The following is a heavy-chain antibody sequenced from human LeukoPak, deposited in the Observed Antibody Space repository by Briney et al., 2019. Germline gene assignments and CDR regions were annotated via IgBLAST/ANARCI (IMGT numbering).Heavy chain of an antibody. CDR2: LYSGGTT. D-gene: IGHD3-10*01. J-gene: IGHJ2*01. CDR1: GFTVSTNY. Sequence: GGSLTLSCEASGFTVSTNYMNWVRQAPGKGLEWVSILYSGGTTYYAESVKGRFTVTRDNSKNILYLHIDNLRVEDTAVYYCARVGDHYHWYLGLWGRGARVTASS. CDR3: ARVGDHYHWYLGL. V-gene: IGHV3-53*01.